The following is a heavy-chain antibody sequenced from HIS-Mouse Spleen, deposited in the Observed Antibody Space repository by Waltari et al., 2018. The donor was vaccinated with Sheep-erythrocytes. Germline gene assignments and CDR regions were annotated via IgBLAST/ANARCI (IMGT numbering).Heavy chain of an antibody. Sequence: EVQLVESGGGLVKPGGSLRLSCAASGFTFSSYSMNWVRQAPGKGVEGVSYISSSSSYIYYADSVKGRFTISRDNAKNSLYLQMNSLRAEDTAVYYCARVASGATFDYWGQGTLVTVSS. D-gene: IGHD1-26*01. J-gene: IGHJ4*02. CDR2: ISSSSSYI. CDR1: GFTFSSYS. V-gene: IGHV3-21*01. CDR3: ARVASGATFDY.